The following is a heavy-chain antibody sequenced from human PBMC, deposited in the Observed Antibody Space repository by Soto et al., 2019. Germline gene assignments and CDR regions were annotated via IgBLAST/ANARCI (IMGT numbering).Heavy chain of an antibody. Sequence: GGSLRLSCAASGFTFSSFVMSWVRQAPGKGLEWISYISYSGSIIYYADSVKGRYTISRDNAKSSLYLQMNSLRDEDTAVYYCARDLGYDTSGSSPYYFDYWGQGTLVTVSS. CDR1: GFTFSSFV. V-gene: IGHV3-48*03. CDR2: ISYSGSII. D-gene: IGHD3-22*01. J-gene: IGHJ4*02. CDR3: ARDLGYDTSGSSPYYFDY.